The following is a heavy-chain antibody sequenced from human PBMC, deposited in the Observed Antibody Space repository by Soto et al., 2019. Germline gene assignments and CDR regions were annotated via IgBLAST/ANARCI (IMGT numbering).Heavy chain of an antibody. V-gene: IGHV1-18*01. D-gene: IGHD6-19*01. Sequence: GASVKVSCKASGYTFTSYGISWVRQAPGQGLEWMGWISGKNGNTNYAQKLQGRVTMTTDTFTSTTYMELRSLRSDDTAVYYCARDSFPLLSVAGTDFDYWGQGTQVTVSS. CDR2: ISGKNGNT. CDR1: GYTFTSYG. CDR3: ARDSFPLLSVAGTDFDY. J-gene: IGHJ4*02.